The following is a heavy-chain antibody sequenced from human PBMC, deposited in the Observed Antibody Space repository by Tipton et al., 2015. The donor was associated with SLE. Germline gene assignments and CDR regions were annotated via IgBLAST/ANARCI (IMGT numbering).Heavy chain of an antibody. D-gene: IGHD4-23*01. CDR3: AASVVTHSYYALDF. J-gene: IGHJ6*02. CDR1: GGSISSGDYL. CDR2: IYTGGST. V-gene: IGHV4-61*09. Sequence: TLSLTCTVSGGSISSGDYLWSWIRQPAGKGLEWIGHIYTGGSTNYNSSLKSRVTISIDRTKIQISLKLTSVSTADSAVYYCAASVVTHSYYALDFWGQETTVNVSS.